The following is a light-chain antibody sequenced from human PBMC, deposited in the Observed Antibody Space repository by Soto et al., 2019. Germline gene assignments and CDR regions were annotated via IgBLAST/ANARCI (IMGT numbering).Light chain of an antibody. CDR1: QSVGSN. CDR2: DAS. V-gene: IGKV3-15*01. CDR3: QQYNDWRT. J-gene: IGKJ1*01. Sequence: EIVMTQSPGTLSVSPGERATLSCRASQSVGSNLAWYRQKPGQAPSLLIYDASTRATGIPARFSGSGSGTEVPLHIRSLQSEDFAVYYCQQYNDWRTFGQGTKVEIK.